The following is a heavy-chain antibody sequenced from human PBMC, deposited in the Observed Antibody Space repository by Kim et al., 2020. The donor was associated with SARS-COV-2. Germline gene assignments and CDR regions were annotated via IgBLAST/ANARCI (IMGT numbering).Heavy chain of an antibody. D-gene: IGHD6-19*01. CDR3: ATSVMAVPSFDS. J-gene: IGHJ4*02. V-gene: IGHV3-23*01. CDR1: GFAFSTYA. CDR2: ITGGGLNT. Sequence: GGSLRLSCAASGFAFSTYAMTWVRQAPGKGLEWVSTITGGGLNTYYADSVKVRFTISRDDSTFTLFLQLNSLRPEDTAVYYCATSVMAVPSFDSWGQGTLPPVSS.